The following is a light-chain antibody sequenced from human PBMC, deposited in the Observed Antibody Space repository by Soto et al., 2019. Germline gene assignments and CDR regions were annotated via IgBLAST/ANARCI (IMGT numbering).Light chain of an antibody. J-gene: IGKJ4*01. CDR1: QGIRRD. CDR2: AVS. V-gene: IGKV1-17*01. CDR3: LQHNSYPLT. Sequence: DLQMTQSPSSLSAPVGGRVTITCRASQGIRRDLGWYQQKPGKAPTRLIYAVSSLHSGVPSRFSGSGSGTEITLTISSRQSEDSATYYGLQHNSYPLTFGGGTKVEI.